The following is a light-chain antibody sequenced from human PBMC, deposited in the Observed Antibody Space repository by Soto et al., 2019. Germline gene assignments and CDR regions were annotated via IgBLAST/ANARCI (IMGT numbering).Light chain of an antibody. Sequence: DIQMTQSPSTLSGSVGDRVTITCRASQTIGSWLAWYQQKPGKAPKLLIYKASTLKSGVPSRFSGSGSGTEFTLTISSLQPEDFATYFCQQTYFAPRTFGQGTKVDIK. J-gene: IGKJ1*01. CDR2: KAS. CDR3: QQTYFAPRT. V-gene: IGKV1-5*03. CDR1: QTIGSW.